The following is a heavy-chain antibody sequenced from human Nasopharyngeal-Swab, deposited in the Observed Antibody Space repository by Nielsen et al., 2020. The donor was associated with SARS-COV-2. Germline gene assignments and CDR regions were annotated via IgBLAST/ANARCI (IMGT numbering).Heavy chain of an antibody. V-gene: IGHV4-59*08. J-gene: IGHJ3*02. Sequence: SETLSLTCTVSGGSISSYYWSWIRQPPGKGLEWIGHIFYRGSTNYNPSLKSRVTISIDTSRNQFSLKLSSVTAADTAVYYCARLLSGTKPPHDAFDIWGQGTMVTVSS. D-gene: IGHD1-26*01. CDR3: ARLLSGTKPPHDAFDI. CDR1: GGSISSYY. CDR2: IFYRGST.